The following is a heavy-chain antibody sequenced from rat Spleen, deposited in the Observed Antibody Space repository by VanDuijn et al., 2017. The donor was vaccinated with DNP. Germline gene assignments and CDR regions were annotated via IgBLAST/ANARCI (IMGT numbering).Heavy chain of an antibody. CDR3: VRLNSGHFDY. D-gene: IGHD4-3*01. CDR2: IGSAAYAP. Sequence: EVQLVQSGGGLVQPGKSLKVSCTGSGFTFIDYNMAWVRKAPAKVLEWVAYIGSAAYAPYYGDSVKGRFTISRDNAKSTLYLQMNSLRSEDMATYYCVRLNSGHFDYWGQGVMVTVSS. J-gene: IGHJ2*01. CDR1: GFTFIDYN. V-gene: IGHV5-22*01.